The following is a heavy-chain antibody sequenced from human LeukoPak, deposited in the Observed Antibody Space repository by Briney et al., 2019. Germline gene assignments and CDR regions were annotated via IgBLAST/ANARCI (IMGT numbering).Heavy chain of an antibody. V-gene: IGHV4-39*01. D-gene: IGHD3-9*01. Sequence: SETLSLTCTVSGVSISSSNSYWGWIRQPPGKGLEWIGSIYYSGNTYYNASLKSRVTISVDTSKNQFSLKLSSVTAADTAVYYCARPSLRYFDWLPPEFDYWGQGTLVTVSS. CDR1: GVSISSSNSY. CDR3: ARPSLRYFDWLPPEFDY. CDR2: IYYSGNT. J-gene: IGHJ4*02.